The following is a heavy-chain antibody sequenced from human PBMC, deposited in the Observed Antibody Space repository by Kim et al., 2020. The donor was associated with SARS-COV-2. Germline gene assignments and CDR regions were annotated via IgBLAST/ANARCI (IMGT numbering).Heavy chain of an antibody. CDR3: AKAAFWSGYYTYYGMDV. CDR2: ISGSGGST. Sequence: GGSLRLSCAASGFTFSSYAMSWVRQAPGKGLEWVSAISGSGGSTYYADSVKGRFTISRDNSKNTLYLQMNSLRAEDTAVYYCAKAAFWSGYYTYYGMDVWGQGTTVTVSS. J-gene: IGHJ6*02. D-gene: IGHD3-3*01. V-gene: IGHV3-23*01. CDR1: GFTFSSYA.